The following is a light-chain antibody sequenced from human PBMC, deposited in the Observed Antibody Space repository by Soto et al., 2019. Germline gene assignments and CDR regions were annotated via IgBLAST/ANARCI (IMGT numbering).Light chain of an antibody. V-gene: IGKV3-20*01. CDR2: GSS. Sequence: EIVLTQSPGTLSLSPGERATLSCRASQSVSSSYLDWYQQKPGQAPRLLIYGSSSRATGIPDRFSGSCSGTDFTRIISILEPEASALYYCKQYGCSQYTFGQATKLEIK. CDR3: KQYGCSQYT. CDR1: QSVSSSY. J-gene: IGKJ2*01.